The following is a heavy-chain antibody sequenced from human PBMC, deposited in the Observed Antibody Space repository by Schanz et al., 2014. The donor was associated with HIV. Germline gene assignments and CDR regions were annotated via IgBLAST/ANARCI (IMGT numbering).Heavy chain of an antibody. CDR2: MNPNSGNT. CDR1: GYTFTTND. D-gene: IGHD3-10*01. Sequence: QVQLVQSGAEVKKPGASVRVSCKASGYTFTTNDINWVRQATGQGLEWMGWMNPNSGNTGYAQKFQGRVTLTRNTSISTAYMELSSLTSEDTAVYYCARGRYYGSEFDYWGQGTLVTVSS. J-gene: IGHJ4*02. CDR3: ARGRYYGSEFDY. V-gene: IGHV1-8*01.